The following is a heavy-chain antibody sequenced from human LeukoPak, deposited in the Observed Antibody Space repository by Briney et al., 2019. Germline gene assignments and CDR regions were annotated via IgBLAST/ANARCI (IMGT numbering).Heavy chain of an antibody. D-gene: IGHD3-22*01. CDR3: ARDSPNNYYDSSGYPTYDY. CDR2: ISSSSSYI. J-gene: IGHJ4*02. V-gene: IGHV3-21*01. CDR1: GFTFSSYS. Sequence: PGGSLRLSCAASGFTFSSYSMNWVRQAPGKGLEWVSSISSSSSYIYYADSVKGRFTISRDNAKNSLYLQMNSLRAEDTAVYYCARDSPNNYYDSSGYPTYDYWGQGTMVTVSS.